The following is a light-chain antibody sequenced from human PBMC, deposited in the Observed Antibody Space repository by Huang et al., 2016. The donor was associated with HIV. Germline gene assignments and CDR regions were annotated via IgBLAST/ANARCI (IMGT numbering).Light chain of an antibody. CDR2: QAS. V-gene: IGKV1-5*03. Sequence: DIQMTQSPSTLSASLGDRVTVTCRSSQSISYWLAWYQHKPGTAPKLLIYQASTVQSGVPSRVSGSGSGTHFTLTISSLQPDDFATYYCQQSYSSPYTFGQGTKLEIK. CDR1: QSISYW. CDR3: QQSYSSPYT. J-gene: IGKJ2*01.